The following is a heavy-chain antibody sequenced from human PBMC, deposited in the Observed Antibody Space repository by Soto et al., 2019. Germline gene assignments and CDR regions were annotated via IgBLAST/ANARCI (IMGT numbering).Heavy chain of an antibody. CDR3: ARVVPSRPEDY. CDR1: GGSISSYY. Sequence: PSETLSLTCTVSGGSISSYYWSWIRQPPGKGLEWIGYIYYSGSTNYNPSLKSRVTISVDTSTNQFSLKLSSVTAADTAVYYCARVVPSRPEDYWGQGTLVTVSS. V-gene: IGHV4-59*01. CDR2: IYYSGST. J-gene: IGHJ4*02.